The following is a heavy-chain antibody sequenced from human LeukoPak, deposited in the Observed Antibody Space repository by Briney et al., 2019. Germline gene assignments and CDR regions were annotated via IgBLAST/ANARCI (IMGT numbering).Heavy chain of an antibody. Sequence: SETLSLTCTVSGGSISSSSYYWGWIRQPPGKGLEWIGSIYYSGSTYYNPSLKSRVTISVDTSKNQFSLKLSSVTAADTAVYYRARHGRIAVAGTVRRYYYYYYMDVWGKGTTVTVSS. CDR1: GGSISSSSYY. CDR3: ARHGRIAVAGTVRRYYYYYYMDV. J-gene: IGHJ6*03. V-gene: IGHV4-39*01. D-gene: IGHD6-19*01. CDR2: IYYSGST.